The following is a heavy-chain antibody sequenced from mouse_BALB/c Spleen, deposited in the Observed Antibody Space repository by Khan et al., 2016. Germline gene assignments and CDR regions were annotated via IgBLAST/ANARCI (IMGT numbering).Heavy chain of an antibody. CDR1: GYSITSDYA. Sequence: EVQLQESGPGLVKPSQSLSLTCTVTGYSITSDYAWNWIRQFPGNKLEWMGYMSYSGSTSYNPSLKSRISITRDTSKNQFFLQLNSVTTEDTATYYCARDMITTRYFDYWGQGTTLTISS. J-gene: IGHJ2*01. V-gene: IGHV3-2*02. CDR2: MSYSGST. D-gene: IGHD2-4*01. CDR3: ARDMITTRYFDY.